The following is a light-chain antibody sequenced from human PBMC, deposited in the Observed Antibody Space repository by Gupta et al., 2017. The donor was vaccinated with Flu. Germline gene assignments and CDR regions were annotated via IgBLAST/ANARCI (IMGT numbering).Light chain of an antibody. CDR3: QQYGGSPSWT. Sequence: RATLSCRASQSVSSSYLAWYQQKPGQAPRLLIYGESNRATGIPDRFSGSGSGTEFTLTISRLEPEDFAVYYCQQYGGSPSWTFGQGTKVEIK. J-gene: IGKJ1*01. CDR1: QSVSSSY. CDR2: GES. V-gene: IGKV3-20*01.